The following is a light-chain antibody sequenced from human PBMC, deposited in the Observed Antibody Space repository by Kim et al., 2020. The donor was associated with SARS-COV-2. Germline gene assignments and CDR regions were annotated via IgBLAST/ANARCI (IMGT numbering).Light chain of an antibody. CDR2: AVT. CDR1: SSDVGGYNY. J-gene: IGLJ3*02. CDR3: SSYAGSNSWV. V-gene: IGLV2-8*01. Sequence: QSALTQPPSASGSLGQSVTMSCTGSSSDVGGYNYVSWYQQQPGKAPKLMIYAVTKRPSGVPDRFSGSKSGNTASLTVSGLQAEDEADYYCSSYAGSNSWVFGGGTQLTV.